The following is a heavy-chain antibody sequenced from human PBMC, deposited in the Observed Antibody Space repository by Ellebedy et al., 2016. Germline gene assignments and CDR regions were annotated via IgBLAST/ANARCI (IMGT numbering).Heavy chain of an antibody. J-gene: IGHJ4*02. D-gene: IGHD5-18*01. Sequence: GESLKISXKGSGYSFSNYWIGWVRQMPGKGLEWMGIIYPGDSDARYSPSFQGQVIISADKSISTAYLQWSSLKASDTAMYYCARQQEYSYGPIDYWGQGTLVTVSS. CDR3: ARQQEYSYGPIDY. CDR1: GYSFSNYW. CDR2: IYPGDSDA. V-gene: IGHV5-51*01.